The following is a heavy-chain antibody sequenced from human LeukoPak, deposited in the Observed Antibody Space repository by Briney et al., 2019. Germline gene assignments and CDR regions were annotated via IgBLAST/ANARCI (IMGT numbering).Heavy chain of an antibody. Sequence: GGSLRLSCTASGFSFRSYSMNWVRQAPGKGLEWIAYINSKSDNIYYADSVKGRFTISRDNTKNSLFLQMNSLKTEDTAVYYCTRVGYDSSGYWEPVFDYWGQGTLVTVSS. J-gene: IGHJ4*02. CDR2: INSKSDNI. V-gene: IGHV3-48*04. CDR1: GFSFRSYS. CDR3: TRVGYDSSGYWEPVFDY. D-gene: IGHD3-22*01.